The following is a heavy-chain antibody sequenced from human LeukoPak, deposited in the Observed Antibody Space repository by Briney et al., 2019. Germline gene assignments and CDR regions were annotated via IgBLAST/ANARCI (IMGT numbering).Heavy chain of an antibody. J-gene: IGHJ4*02. CDR1: GYTFTTYD. D-gene: IGHD3-9*01. V-gene: IGHV1-8*01. Sequence: ASVKVSCKASGYTFTTYDMTWVRQATGQGLEWMGWMNPGSGDTAYAQKFQGRVTMTRDTSISTAYMELNSLGSEDTAIYYCARGLGDYNTDWFPVSGYWGQGTRVTVSS. CDR3: ARGLGDYNTDWFPVSGY. CDR2: MNPGSGDT.